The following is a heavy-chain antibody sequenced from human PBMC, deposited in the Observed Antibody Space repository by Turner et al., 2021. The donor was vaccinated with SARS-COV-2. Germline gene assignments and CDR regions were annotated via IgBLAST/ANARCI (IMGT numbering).Heavy chain of an antibody. CDR1: GGIFSSYG. Sequence: QVQLVQSGAEVKKPGSSVKVSCKASGGIFSSYGISWVRQAPGQGLEWMGGIIPILGIAKYAQKFQGRVTITADKSTSTASVELSSLRSEDTAVYYCARDPPHPLAAPVILDYWGQGTLVTVSS. D-gene: IGHD6-13*01. J-gene: IGHJ4*02. CDR3: ARDPPHPLAAPVILDY. V-gene: IGHV1-69*10. CDR2: IIPILGIA.